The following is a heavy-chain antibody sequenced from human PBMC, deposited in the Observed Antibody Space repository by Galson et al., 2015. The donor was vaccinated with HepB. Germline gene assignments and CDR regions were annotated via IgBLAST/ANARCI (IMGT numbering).Heavy chain of an antibody. CDR1: GGTFSGYA. J-gene: IGHJ6*02. V-gene: IGHV1-69*13. CDR3: ARGLTYSSGWGLSYYGMDV. Sequence: SVKVSCKASGGTFSGYAISWVRQAPGQGLEWMGGIIPIFGIANYAQKFQGRVTITADESTSTAYMELSSLRSGDTAVYYCARGLTYSSGWGLSYYGMDVWGQGTTVTVSS. CDR2: IIPIFGIA. D-gene: IGHD6-19*01.